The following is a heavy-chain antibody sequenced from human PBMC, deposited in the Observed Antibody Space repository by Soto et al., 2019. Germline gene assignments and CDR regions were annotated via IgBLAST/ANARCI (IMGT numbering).Heavy chain of an antibody. Sequence: ASVKVSCKASGYTFTRYGISWVRQAPGQGLEWMGWISGYNDNTKYAQKLQDRITMATDTSMSTVYMELRSLRSDDTAVYFCARLIGYCSGGSCDYYYMDAWGKGTTVTVSS. V-gene: IGHV1-18*04. J-gene: IGHJ6*03. CDR1: GYTFTRYG. CDR2: ISGYNDNT. CDR3: ARLIGYCSGGSCDYYYMDA. D-gene: IGHD2-15*01.